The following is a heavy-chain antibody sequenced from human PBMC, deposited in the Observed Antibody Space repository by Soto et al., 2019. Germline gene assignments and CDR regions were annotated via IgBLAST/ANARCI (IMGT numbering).Heavy chain of an antibody. CDR1: GFTFSSYA. V-gene: IGHV3-23*01. J-gene: IGHJ4*02. Sequence: EVPLLESGGGLVQPGGSLRLSCAASGFTFSSYAMSCVRQAPGKGLEWVSAISGSGGSTYYADSVKGRFTISRDNSKNTLYLQMNSLRAEDTAVYYCAKRFENYPVACFDYWGQGTLVTVSS. D-gene: IGHD2-15*01. CDR2: ISGSGGST. CDR3: AKRFENYPVACFDY.